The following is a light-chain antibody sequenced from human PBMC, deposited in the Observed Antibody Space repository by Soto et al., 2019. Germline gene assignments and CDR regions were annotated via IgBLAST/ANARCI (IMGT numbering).Light chain of an antibody. J-gene: IGKJ1*01. V-gene: IGKV3-20*01. CDR3: QQYGTSGT. CDR2: GAS. CDR1: QSVSNSY. Sequence: EIVLTQSPCTLSLSPGERATLSCRASQSVSNSYLAWYQQKPGQAPRLLIYGASSRATGIPDRFSGSGSGTDFPLTSSRLEQEDLAVYYCQQYGTSGTFGQGTKVDIK.